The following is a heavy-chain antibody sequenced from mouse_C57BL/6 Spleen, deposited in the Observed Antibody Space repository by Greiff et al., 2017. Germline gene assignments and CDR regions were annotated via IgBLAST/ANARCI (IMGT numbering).Heavy chain of an antibody. CDR3: ARSLYDYDDGYYAMDY. CDR1: GYTFTSYG. J-gene: IGHJ4*01. Sequence: QVQLKESGAELARPGASVKLSCKASGYTFTSYGISWVKQRTGQGLEWIGEIYPRRGNTYSNEKFKGEATLTADKSSSTAYMELRSLTSEDSAVYFCARSLYDYDDGYYAMDYWGQGTSVTVSS. V-gene: IGHV1-81*01. CDR2: IYPRRGNT. D-gene: IGHD2-4*01.